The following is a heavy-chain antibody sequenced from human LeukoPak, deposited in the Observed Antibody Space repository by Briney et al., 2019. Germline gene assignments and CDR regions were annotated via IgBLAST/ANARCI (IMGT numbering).Heavy chain of an antibody. J-gene: IGHJ4*02. Sequence: ASVKVSCKASGYTFTSYYMHWVRQAPGQGPEWMGIINPSGGSTSYAQKFQGRVTMTRDTSTSTVYMELSSLRSEDTAVYYCARDQAFVVVVAATSYYFDYWGQGTLVTVSS. D-gene: IGHD2-15*01. CDR1: GYTFTSYY. CDR2: INPSGGST. V-gene: IGHV1-46*01. CDR3: ARDQAFVVVVAATSYYFDY.